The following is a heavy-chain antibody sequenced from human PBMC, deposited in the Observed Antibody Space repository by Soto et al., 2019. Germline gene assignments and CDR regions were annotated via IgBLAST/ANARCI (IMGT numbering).Heavy chain of an antibody. Sequence: SETLSLTCTVSCGSISSYYWSWTRQPPGKGLEWIGYIYYSGTTNYNPSLKSRVTISVDTSKNQFSLKLSSVTAADTAVYYCARGSPITMIVVVTQPLDYWGQGTQVTVSS. CDR2: IYYSGTT. J-gene: IGHJ4*02. D-gene: IGHD3-22*01. CDR3: ARGSPITMIVVVTQPLDY. CDR1: CGSISSYY. V-gene: IGHV4-59*12.